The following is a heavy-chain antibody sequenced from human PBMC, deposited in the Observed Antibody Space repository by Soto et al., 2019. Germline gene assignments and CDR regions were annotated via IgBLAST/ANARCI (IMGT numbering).Heavy chain of an antibody. CDR1: GGSISSGGYY. V-gene: IGHV4-31*03. J-gene: IGHJ4*02. CDR2: IYYSGST. Sequence: QVQLQESGPGLVKPSQTLSLTCTVSGGSISSGGYYWSWIRQHPGKDLEWIGYIYYSGSTYYNPSLKSRVTLSVDTSKNQFSLKLSSVTAADTAVYYCAREISYYDSSGYYYVYFDYWGQGTLVTVSS. D-gene: IGHD3-22*01. CDR3: AREISYYDSSGYYYVYFDY.